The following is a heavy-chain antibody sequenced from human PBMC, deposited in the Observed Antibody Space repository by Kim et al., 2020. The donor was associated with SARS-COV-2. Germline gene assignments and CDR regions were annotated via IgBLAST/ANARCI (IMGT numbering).Heavy chain of an antibody. J-gene: IGHJ4*02. Sequence: LSLTCTVSGGSISSGGYYWSWIRQHPGKGLEWIGYIYYSGSTYYNPSLKSRVTISVDTSKNQFSLKLSSVTAADTAVYYCASGIAAAGKFDYWGQGTLVTVSS. CDR2: IYYSGST. D-gene: IGHD6-13*01. CDR1: GGSISSGGYY. V-gene: IGHV4-31*03. CDR3: ASGIAAAGKFDY.